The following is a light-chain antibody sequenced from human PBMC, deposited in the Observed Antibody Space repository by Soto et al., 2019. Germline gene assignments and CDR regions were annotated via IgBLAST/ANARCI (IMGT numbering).Light chain of an antibody. CDR1: SSDVGGYNY. Sequence: QSALTQPAPVSGSPGQSITISCTGTSSDVGGYNYVSWYQHHPGKAPKLLIYDVSNRPSGVSNRFSGSKSGNTASLTISWLQAEDEADYYCSSYKSSSTYVFGTGTKVTV. CDR2: DVS. CDR3: SSYKSSSTYV. V-gene: IGLV2-14*03. J-gene: IGLJ1*01.